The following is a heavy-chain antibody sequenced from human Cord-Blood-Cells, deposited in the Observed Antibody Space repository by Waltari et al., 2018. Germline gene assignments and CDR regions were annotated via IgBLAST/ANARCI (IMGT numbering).Heavy chain of an antibody. D-gene: IGHD1-26*01. CDR2: IYSGCST. CDR3: AREFYSGSYYFDY. V-gene: IGHV3-53*01. CDR1: GFTVSINY. J-gene: IGHJ4*02. Sequence: EVQLVESGGGWIQPGGSLRLSCAASGFTVSINYITCARQAPGKGLEWVSVIYSGCSTYYADSVKGRFTISRDNSKNTLYLQMNSLRAEDTAVYYCAREFYSGSYYFDYWCQGTLVTVSS.